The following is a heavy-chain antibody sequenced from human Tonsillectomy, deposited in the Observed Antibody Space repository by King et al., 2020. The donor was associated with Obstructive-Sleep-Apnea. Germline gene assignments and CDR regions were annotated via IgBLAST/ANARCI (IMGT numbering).Heavy chain of an antibody. CDR1: GYTFTSYG. Sequence: VQLVESGAEVKKPGASVKVSCKASGYTFTSYGITWVRQAPGQGLEWMGWISAYNGNTNYAQKLQGRVTMTTETSTSTAYMELRSLRSDDTAVYYCATVYIGNTDDYYYYGMDVWGQGTTVTVSS. CDR3: ATVYIGNTDDYYYYGMDV. J-gene: IGHJ6*02. D-gene: IGHD4-23*01. CDR2: ISAYNGNT. V-gene: IGHV1-18*01.